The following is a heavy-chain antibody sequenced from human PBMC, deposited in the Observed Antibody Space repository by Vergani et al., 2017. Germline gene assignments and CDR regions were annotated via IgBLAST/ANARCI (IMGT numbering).Heavy chain of an antibody. J-gene: IGHJ4*02. CDR3: AKGRSSSWYGPY. V-gene: IGHV3-23*01. CDR1: GFTFSSYA. D-gene: IGHD6-13*01. Sequence: EVQLLESGGGLVQPGGSLRLSCAASGFTFSSYAMSWVRQAPGKGLEWVSAISGSCGSTYYADSVKGRFTISRDNSKNTLYLQMNSLRAEDTAVYYCAKGRSSSWYGPYWGQGTLVTVSS. CDR2: ISGSCGST.